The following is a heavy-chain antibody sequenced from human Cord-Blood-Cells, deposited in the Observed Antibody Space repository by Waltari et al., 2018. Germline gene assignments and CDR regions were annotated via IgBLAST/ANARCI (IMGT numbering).Heavy chain of an antibody. D-gene: IGHD1-26*01. CDR2: SYYCGST. Sequence: QLQLPESGPGLVKPSETLSLTCTVSGGSISSRSYYWGCIRQPPGTGLEWIGSSYYCGSTYYNPSLKSRVTISVDTSKNQFSLKLSSVTAADTAVYYGARHERGSGDAFDIWGQGTMVTVAS. CDR3: ARHERGSGDAFDI. CDR1: GGSISSRSYY. J-gene: IGHJ3*02. V-gene: IGHV4-39*01.